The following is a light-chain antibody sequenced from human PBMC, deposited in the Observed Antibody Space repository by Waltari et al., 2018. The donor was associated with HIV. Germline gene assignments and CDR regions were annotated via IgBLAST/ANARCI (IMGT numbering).Light chain of an antibody. J-gene: IGLJ3*02. CDR3: STWDNSLSGWV. V-gene: IGLV1-44*01. Sequence: QSALTQEASVFGTGGQTVTLSCSGNSNNIGIYTVAWYQQISHGTPKTVMFGNSPPSGIPARFSASQSGTSASLTISGLQPEDEAHYYCSTWDNSLSGWVLGGGTTLTVL. CDR1: SNNIGIYT. CDR2: GNS.